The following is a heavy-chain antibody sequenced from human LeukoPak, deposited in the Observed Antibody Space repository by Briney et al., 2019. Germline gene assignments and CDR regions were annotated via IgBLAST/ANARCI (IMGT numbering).Heavy chain of an antibody. V-gene: IGHV3-9*01. Sequence: PGRSLRLSCAASGFTFDDYATHWVRQAPGKGLEWVSGISWNSGSIGYADSVKGRFTISRDNAKNSLYLQMNSLRAEDTALYYCAKDIVATIFYYGMDVWGQGTTVTVSS. D-gene: IGHD5-12*01. CDR1: GFTFDDYA. CDR3: AKDIVATIFYYGMDV. J-gene: IGHJ6*02. CDR2: ISWNSGSI.